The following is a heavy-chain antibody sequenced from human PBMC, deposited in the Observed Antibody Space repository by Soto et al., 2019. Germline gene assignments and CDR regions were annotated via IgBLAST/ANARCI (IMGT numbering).Heavy chain of an antibody. J-gene: IGHJ4*02. Sequence: QVQLQESGPGLVKSSETLSLTCTVSGGSISSYHWSWIRQPPGKGLEWIGYMSTSGSTNYNPSLKSPVTISVETAKNQFSLKLSSVTAADKAVYYCARHYCSGGGCYYFDNWGQGTLVTVSS. CDR3: ARHYCSGGGCYYFDN. CDR2: MSTSGST. CDR1: GGSISSYH. V-gene: IGHV4-59*08. D-gene: IGHD2-15*01.